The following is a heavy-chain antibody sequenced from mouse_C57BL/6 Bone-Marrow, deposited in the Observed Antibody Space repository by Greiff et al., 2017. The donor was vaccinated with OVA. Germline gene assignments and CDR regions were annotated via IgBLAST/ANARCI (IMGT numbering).Heavy chain of an antibody. CDR1: GYTFTSYW. D-gene: IGHD2-10*01. Sequence: QLQQPGAELVKPGASVKLSCKASGYTFTSYWMQWVKQRPGQGLEWIGEIDPSDSYTNYNQKFKGKATLTVDTSSSTAYMQLSSLTSEDSAVYYCARSYYGNYGFAYWGQGTLVTVSA. V-gene: IGHV1-50*01. CDR2: IDPSDSYT. J-gene: IGHJ3*01. CDR3: ARSYYGNYGFAY.